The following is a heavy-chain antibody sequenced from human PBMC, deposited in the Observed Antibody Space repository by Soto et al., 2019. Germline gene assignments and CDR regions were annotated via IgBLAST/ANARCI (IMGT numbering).Heavy chain of an antibody. CDR1: GYTFTSYG. J-gene: IGHJ3*02. V-gene: IGHV1-18*01. CDR2: ISAYNGNT. Sequence: QVQLVQSGAEVKKPGASVKVSCKASGYTFTSYGISWVRQAPGQGLEWMGWISAYNGNTNYAQKLQGRVTMTTDTSTSTAYMELRSLRSDDTAVYYCARDRLRFLEWFNDAFDIWGQGTMVTVSS. D-gene: IGHD3-3*01. CDR3: ARDRLRFLEWFNDAFDI.